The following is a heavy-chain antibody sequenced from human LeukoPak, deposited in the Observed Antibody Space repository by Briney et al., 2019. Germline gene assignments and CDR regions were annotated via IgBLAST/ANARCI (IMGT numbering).Heavy chain of an antibody. Sequence: SETLSLACTVSGVSISSYYWSWIRQPPGKGLEWIGYIHYSGSTNYNPSLKSRVTISVDTSRNQFSLNLSSVTAADTAMYDFAGGLTVKGKRSFDYWGQGTLVTVSS. CDR1: GVSISSYY. D-gene: IGHD4-17*01. CDR2: IHYSGST. CDR3: AGGLTVKGKRSFDY. J-gene: IGHJ4*02. V-gene: IGHV4-59*08.